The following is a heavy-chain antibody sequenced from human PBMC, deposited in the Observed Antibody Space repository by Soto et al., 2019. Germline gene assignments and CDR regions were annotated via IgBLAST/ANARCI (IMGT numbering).Heavy chain of an antibody. V-gene: IGHV1-69*06. CDR3: ARDGASGYSYGYYCDY. D-gene: IGHD5-18*01. J-gene: IGHJ4*02. Sequence: QVPLVQSGAEVKKPGSSVKVSCKASGGTFSSYAISWVRQAPGQGLEWMGGIIPIFGTANYAQKFQGRVTITADKSTSTAYMELSSLRSEDTAVYYCARDGASGYSYGYYCDYWGQGTLVTVSS. CDR1: GGTFSSYA. CDR2: IIPIFGTA.